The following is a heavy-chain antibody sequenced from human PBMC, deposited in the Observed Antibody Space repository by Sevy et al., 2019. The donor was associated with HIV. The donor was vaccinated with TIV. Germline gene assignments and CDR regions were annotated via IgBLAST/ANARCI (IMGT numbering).Heavy chain of an antibody. CDR2: TYYRSKWYN. D-gene: IGHD6-13*01. CDR1: GDSVSSNSAA. Sequence: SQTLSLTCAISGDSVSSNSAAWNWIRQSPSRGLEWLGRTYYRSKWYNDYAVSVKSRITINPDTSKNQFSLQLNSVTPEDTAVYYCAREETISIAAQEWFDPWGKGTLVTVSS. V-gene: IGHV6-1*01. J-gene: IGHJ5*02. CDR3: AREETISIAAQEWFDP.